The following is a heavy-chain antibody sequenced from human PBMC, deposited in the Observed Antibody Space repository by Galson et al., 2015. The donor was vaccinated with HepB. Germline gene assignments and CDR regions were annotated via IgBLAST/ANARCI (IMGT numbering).Heavy chain of an antibody. V-gene: IGHV3-23*01. Sequence: SLRLSCAASGFSFSSHAMNWVRQAPGKGLEWVSSVTADGGKTYYADSVKGRFIISRDNSKNTLYLQMNSLRAEDMAIYYCARRSRFCTSSACHNDFWGQGTLVTVSS. CDR2: VTADGGKT. CDR1: GFSFSSHA. J-gene: IGHJ4*02. CDR3: ARRSRFCTSSACHNDF. D-gene: IGHD2-8*02.